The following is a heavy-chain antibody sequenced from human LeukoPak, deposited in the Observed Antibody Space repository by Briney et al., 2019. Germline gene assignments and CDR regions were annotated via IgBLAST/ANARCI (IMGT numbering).Heavy chain of an antibody. CDR2: ISSSGSTI. V-gene: IGHV3-11*01. J-gene: IGHJ4*02. CDR1: GFTFSDYY. D-gene: IGHD6-6*01. CDR3: ARDDSSSYYFDY. Sequence: PGGSLRLPCAASGFTFSDYYMSWIRQAPGKGLEWVSYISSSGSTIYYADSVKGRFTISRDNAKNSLYLQMNSLRAEDTAVYYCARDDSSSYYFDYWGQGTLVTVSS.